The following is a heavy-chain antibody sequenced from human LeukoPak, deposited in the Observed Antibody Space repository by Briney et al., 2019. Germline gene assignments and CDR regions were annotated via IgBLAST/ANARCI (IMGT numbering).Heavy chain of an antibody. CDR2: INPNSGGT. D-gene: IGHD2-15*01. J-gene: IGHJ6*03. CDR3: ATSSYRYCSGGSCYSGYYYYYMDV. V-gene: IGHV1-2*02. CDR1: GYTFTGYY. Sequence: ASVKVSCKASGYTFTGYYMHWVRQAPGQGLEWMGWINPNSGGTNNAQKFQGRVTMTRDTSISTAYMELGRLRSDDTAVYYCATSSYRYCSGGSCYSGYYYYYMDVWGKGTTVTISS.